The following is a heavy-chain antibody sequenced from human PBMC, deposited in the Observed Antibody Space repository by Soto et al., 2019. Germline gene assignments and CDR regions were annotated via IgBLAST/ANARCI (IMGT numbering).Heavy chain of an antibody. V-gene: IGHV3-23*01. CDR2: ISGSGGST. CDR3: AKSLVLSFGSGSYYTVLYYYNMAV. J-gene: IGHJ6*02. CDR1: GFTFSNYA. Sequence: GGSLRLSCAASGFTFSNYAMSWVRQAPGKGLEWVSAISGSGGSTYYADSVKGRFTISRDNSKNTLFLQMNSLRAEDTAIYFCAKSLVLSFGSGSYYTVLYYYNMAVWGQGTTVTVSS. D-gene: IGHD3-10*01.